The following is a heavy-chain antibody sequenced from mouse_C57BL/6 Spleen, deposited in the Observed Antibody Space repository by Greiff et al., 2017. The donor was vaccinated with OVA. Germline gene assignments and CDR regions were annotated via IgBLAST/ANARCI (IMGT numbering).Heavy chain of an antibody. J-gene: IGHJ2*01. CDR2: IDPSDSYT. Sequence: VQLQQPGAELVMPGASVKLSCKASGYTFTSYWMHWVKQRPGQGLEWIGEIDPSDSYTNYNQKFKGKSTLTVDKSSSTAYMQLSSLTSEDSAVYYCARSGQLPLDYWGQGTTLTVSS. CDR1: GYTFTSYW. V-gene: IGHV1-69*01. D-gene: IGHD2-12*01. CDR3: ARSGQLPLDY.